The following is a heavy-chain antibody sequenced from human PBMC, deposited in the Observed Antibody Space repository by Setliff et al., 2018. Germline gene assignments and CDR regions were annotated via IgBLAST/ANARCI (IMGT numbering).Heavy chain of an antibody. CDR1: GGTFSSCA. V-gene: IGHV1-18*01. CDR2: ISAYNGYT. Sequence: ASVKVSCKASGGTFSSCAISWVRQAPGQGLEWMGWISAYNGYTNYAQKLQGRVTMTTDTSTSTAYMELRSLRSDDTAVYYCAREVGSRLDYWGQGTLVTVSS. J-gene: IGHJ4*02. D-gene: IGHD6-13*01. CDR3: AREVGSRLDY.